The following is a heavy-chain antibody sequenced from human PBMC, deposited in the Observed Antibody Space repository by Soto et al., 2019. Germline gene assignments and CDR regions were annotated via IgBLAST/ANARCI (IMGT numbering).Heavy chain of an antibody. V-gene: IGHV1-2*02. CDR3: ASERESSASDDYGMDV. CDR1: GYPFPDYH. J-gene: IGHJ6*02. Sequence: GDSVTGAGKASGYPFPDYHMSWVRQAPEQGLEWMGWINPHRGGTNYAQKLQGRVTMTRDTSINTDYMELHWLRSDDKAIFYCASERESSASDDYGMDVWGQGTTVTVSS. D-gene: IGHD6-25*01. CDR2: INPHRGGT.